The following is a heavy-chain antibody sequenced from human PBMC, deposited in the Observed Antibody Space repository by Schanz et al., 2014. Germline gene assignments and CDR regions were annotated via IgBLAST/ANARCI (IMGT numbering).Heavy chain of an antibody. D-gene: IGHD3-10*01. CDR2: INAHTGNT. Sequence: QVQLVQSGAEAKQPGASVKVSCKASGYIFGSHGMTWVRQAPGQGPELMGWINAHTGNTQYAQKFQGRVNMTRDTVTTTVHLELTRLRTDDTAIYYCARVHIATYHYNSPGAFDIWGQGTRVTVSS. CDR3: ARVHIATYHYNSPGAFDI. J-gene: IGHJ3*02. V-gene: IGHV1-18*01. CDR1: GYIFGSHG.